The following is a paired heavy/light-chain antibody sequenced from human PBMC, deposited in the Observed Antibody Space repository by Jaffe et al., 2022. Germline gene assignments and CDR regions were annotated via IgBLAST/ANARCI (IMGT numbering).Heavy chain of an antibody. J-gene: IGHJ3*02. D-gene: IGHD3-9*01. Sequence: QVQLQESGPGLVKPSQTLSLTCTVSGGSISSGSYYWSWIRQPAGKGLEWIGRIYTSGSTNYNPSLKSRVTISVDTSKNQFSLKLSSVTAADTAVYYCARGRAGGYDILTGYWDDAFDIWGQGTMVTVSS. CDR2: IYTSGST. CDR3: ARGRAGGYDILTGYWDDAFDI. CDR1: GGSISSGSYY. V-gene: IGHV4-61*02.
Light chain of an antibody. CDR3: QQYNSYPWT. CDR1: QGISNY. Sequence: DIQMTQSPSSLSASVGDRVTITCRASQGISNYLAWFQQKPGKAPKSLIYAASSLQSGVPSKFSGSGSGTDFTLTISSLQPEDFATYYCQQYNSYPWTFGQGTKVEIK. J-gene: IGKJ1*01. CDR2: AAS. V-gene: IGKV1-16*02.